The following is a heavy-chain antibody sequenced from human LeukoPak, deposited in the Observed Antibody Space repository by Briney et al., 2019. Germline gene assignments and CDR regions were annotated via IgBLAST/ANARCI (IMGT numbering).Heavy chain of an antibody. J-gene: IGHJ4*02. D-gene: IGHD1-26*01. Sequence: GRSLRLSCAASGFTFDDYAMHWVRQAPGKGLEWVSGISWNSGSIGYADSVKGRFTISRDNAKNSLYLQMSSLRAEGTALYYCAKDIVGATTGPFDYWGQGTLVTVSS. CDR2: ISWNSGSI. CDR3: AKDIVGATTGPFDY. V-gene: IGHV3-9*01. CDR1: GFTFDDYA.